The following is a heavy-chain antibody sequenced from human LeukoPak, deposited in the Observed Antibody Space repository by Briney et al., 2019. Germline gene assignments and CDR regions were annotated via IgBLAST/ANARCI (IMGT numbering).Heavy chain of an antibody. V-gene: IGHV3-33*06. Sequence: ARSLRLSCAASGFTFSSYGMHWVRQAPGKGLEWVAVIWYDGSNKYYADSVKGRFTISRDNSKNTLYLQMNSLRAEDTAVYYCAKGKGIAVGHFSFDYWGQGTLVTVSS. CDR3: AKGKGIAVGHFSFDY. J-gene: IGHJ4*02. CDR1: GFTFSSYG. CDR2: IWYDGSNK. D-gene: IGHD6-19*01.